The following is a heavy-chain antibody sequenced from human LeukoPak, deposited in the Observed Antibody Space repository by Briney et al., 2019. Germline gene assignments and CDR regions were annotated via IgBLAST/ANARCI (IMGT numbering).Heavy chain of an antibody. CDR2: IWYDGSDK. CDR3: ARAGDAFDI. CDR1: GFTFSHYG. Sequence: GGSLRLSCAASGFTFSHYGMHWVRQAPGKGLEWVAVIWYDGSDKYYTDSVKGRFTISRDNSKNTLYLQMNSLRAEDTATYYCARAGDAFDIWGQGTMVTVSS. J-gene: IGHJ3*02. V-gene: IGHV3-33*01.